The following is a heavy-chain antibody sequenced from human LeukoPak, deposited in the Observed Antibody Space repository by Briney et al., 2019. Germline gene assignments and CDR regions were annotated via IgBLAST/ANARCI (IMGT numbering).Heavy chain of an antibody. D-gene: IGHD6-13*01. Sequence: GGSLRLSCAASGFTFSSYSMTWVRQAPGKGLEWVSYISSSSSTIYYADSVKGRFTISRDNAKNSLYLQMNSLRAEDTAVYYCARDSSSWLDAFDIWGQGTMVTVSS. V-gene: IGHV3-48*01. CDR3: ARDSSSWLDAFDI. J-gene: IGHJ3*02. CDR2: ISSSSSTI. CDR1: GFTFSSYS.